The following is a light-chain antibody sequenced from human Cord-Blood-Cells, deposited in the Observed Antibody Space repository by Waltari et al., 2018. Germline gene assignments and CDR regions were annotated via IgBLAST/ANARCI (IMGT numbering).Light chain of an antibody. V-gene: IGKV1-8*01. CDR3: QQYYSYPLT. Sequence: AIRITQSPSSLSVSTGDRVTITCRASQGISSYLAWYPQKPVNAPKILIYAASTLLSGVPSRFCGSGSWTDFTLTISCLQSGDFATYCCQQYYSYPLTFGEGTKVEIK. CDR2: AAS. CDR1: QGISSY. J-gene: IGKJ4*01.